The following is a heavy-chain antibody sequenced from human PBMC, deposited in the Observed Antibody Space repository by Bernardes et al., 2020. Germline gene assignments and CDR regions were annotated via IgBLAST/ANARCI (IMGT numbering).Heavy chain of an antibody. CDR2: ITHSGST. V-gene: IGHV4-34*01. Sequence: SETLSLTCAVYGGSFSGYYWSWIRQPPGKGLEWIGEITHSGSTNYNPSLKSRVTISVDTSKNQFSLKLSSVTAADTAVYYCARARRGRSWRIGYFQHWGQGTLVTVSS. CDR1: GGSFSGYY. CDR3: ARARRGRSWRIGYFQH. D-gene: IGHD6-13*01. J-gene: IGHJ1*01.